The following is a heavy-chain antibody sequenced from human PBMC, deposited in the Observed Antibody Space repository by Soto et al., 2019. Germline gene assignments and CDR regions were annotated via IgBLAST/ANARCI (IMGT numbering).Heavy chain of an antibody. D-gene: IGHD2-15*01. V-gene: IGHV1-69*01. CDR2: IIPIFGTA. CDR1: AGTFSSYA. J-gene: IGHJ5*02. Sequence: QVQLVQSGAEVKKPGSSVKVSCKASAGTFSSYAISWVRQAPGQGLEWVGGIIPIFGTANYAQKFQCRVTITADESTSTDYMELSSTRSEDTAVYYCARAGVVVGVAATTYKYNWFEPWGQGTLVTVSS. CDR3: ARAGVVVGVAATTYKYNWFEP.